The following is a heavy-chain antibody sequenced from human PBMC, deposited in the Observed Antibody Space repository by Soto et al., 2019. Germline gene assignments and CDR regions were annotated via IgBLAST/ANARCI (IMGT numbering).Heavy chain of an antibody. CDR1: GYSFTSYG. J-gene: IGHJ4*02. CDR3: ARHRFNYYDDTVYYYFDY. CDR2: ISGHNGNT. V-gene: IGHV1-18*04. D-gene: IGHD3-22*01. Sequence: PSVKVSCKASGYSFTSYGISWVRQAPGQGXEWMGWISGHNGNTNHPQSLQGRVTMTTDTSRNTAYMELRSLRSDDTAVYYCARHRFNYYDDTVYYYFDYWGQGTLVTVSS.